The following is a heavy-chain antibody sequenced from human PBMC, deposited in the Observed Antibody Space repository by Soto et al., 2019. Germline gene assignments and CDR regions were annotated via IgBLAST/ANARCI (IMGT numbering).Heavy chain of an antibody. CDR3: ARDRGYPETYGMDV. D-gene: IGHD3-10*01. CDR2: IYYSGST. Sequence: QVQLQESGPGLVKPSETLSLTCTVSGGSISSYYWSWIRQPPGKGLEWIGYIYYSGSTNYNPSRKSRVTISVDTSKNQFSLKLSSVTAADTAVYYCARDRGYPETYGMDVWGQGTTVTVSS. V-gene: IGHV4-59*01. J-gene: IGHJ6*02. CDR1: GGSISSYY.